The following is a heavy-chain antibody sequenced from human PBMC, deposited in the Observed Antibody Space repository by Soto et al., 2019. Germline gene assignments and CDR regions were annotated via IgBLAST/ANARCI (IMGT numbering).Heavy chain of an antibody. V-gene: IGHV3-11*06. CDR3: ARDLRFSSTNYFDF. Sequence: GTLALTCPVSGESIGSGNKYLRWIRQPPGKGLEWLAYIDGSSDYTNSADSVKGRFTISRDNAKNSVFLQMNNLRADDTAVYYCARDLRFSSTNYFDFWGRGTLVTVSS. CDR2: IDGSSDYT. J-gene: IGHJ4*02. CDR1: GESIGSGNKY. D-gene: IGHD2-8*01.